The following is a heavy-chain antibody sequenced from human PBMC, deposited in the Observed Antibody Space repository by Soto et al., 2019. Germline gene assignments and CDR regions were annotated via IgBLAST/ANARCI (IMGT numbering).Heavy chain of an antibody. Sequence: GGSLRLSCAASGFTFSSYAMHWVRQAPGKGLEWVAVISYDGSNKYYADSVKGRFTISRDNSKNTLYLQMNSLRAEDTAVYYCARADAYDIVTGYYSGPDYWGQGT. CDR2: ISYDGSNK. J-gene: IGHJ4*02. CDR1: GFTFSSYA. V-gene: IGHV3-30-3*01. D-gene: IGHD3-9*01. CDR3: ARADAYDIVTGYYSGPDY.